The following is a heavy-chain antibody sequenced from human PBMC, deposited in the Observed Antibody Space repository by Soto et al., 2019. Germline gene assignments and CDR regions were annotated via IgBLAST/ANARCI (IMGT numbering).Heavy chain of an antibody. V-gene: IGHV4-59*08. CDR1: GGSISSYY. CDR3: ARHRYSYGSYYFDY. J-gene: IGHJ4*02. D-gene: IGHD5-18*01. CDR2: IYYSGST. Sequence: PSETLSLTCTVSGGSISSYYWSWIRQPPGKGLEWIGYIYYSGSTNYNPSLKSRVTISVDRSKNQFSLKLSSVTAADTAVYYCARHRYSYGSYYFDYWGQGTLVTVSS.